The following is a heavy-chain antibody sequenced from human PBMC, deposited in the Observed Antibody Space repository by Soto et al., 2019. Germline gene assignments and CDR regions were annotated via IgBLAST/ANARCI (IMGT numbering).Heavy chain of an antibody. J-gene: IGHJ4*02. CDR3: ASRRIFGVVTDY. D-gene: IGHD3-3*01. V-gene: IGHV3-23*01. Sequence: PGGSLRLSCAASGFTFSSYAMSWVRQAPGKGLEWVSAISGSGGSTYYADSVKGRFTISRDNSKNTLYLQMNSLRAEDTAVYYCASRRIFGVVTDYWGQGTLVTVSS. CDR1: GFTFSSYA. CDR2: ISGSGGST.